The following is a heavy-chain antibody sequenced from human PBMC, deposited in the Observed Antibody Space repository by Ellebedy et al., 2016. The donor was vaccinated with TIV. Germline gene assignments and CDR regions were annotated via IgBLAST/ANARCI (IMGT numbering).Heavy chain of an antibody. CDR2: INSDGSTT. D-gene: IGHD5-12*01. Sequence: GESLKISXAASGFTFSSYSMHWVRQAPGKGLVWVSRINSDGSTTTYADSVKGRFTISRDNAKNTLYLQMNSLRAEDTAVYYCARGRGYEGHYYMDVWGNGTTVTVSS. J-gene: IGHJ6*03. CDR3: ARGRGYEGHYYMDV. CDR1: GFTFSSYS. V-gene: IGHV3-74*01.